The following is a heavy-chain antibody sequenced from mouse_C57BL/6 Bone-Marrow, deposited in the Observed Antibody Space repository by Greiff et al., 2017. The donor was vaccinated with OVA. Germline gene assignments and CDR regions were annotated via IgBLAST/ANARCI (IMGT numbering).Heavy chain of an antibody. J-gene: IGHJ3*01. V-gene: IGHV1-64*01. D-gene: IGHD1-1*01. CDR3: SLYYYGSPFAY. Sequence: VQLQQSGAELVKPGASVKLSCKASGYTFTSYWMHWVKQRPGQGLEWIGMIHPNSGSTNYNEKFKRKATLTVDKSSSTAYMQLSSLTSEDSAVYYCSLYYYGSPFAYWGQGTLVTVSA. CDR1: GYTFTSYW. CDR2: IHPNSGST.